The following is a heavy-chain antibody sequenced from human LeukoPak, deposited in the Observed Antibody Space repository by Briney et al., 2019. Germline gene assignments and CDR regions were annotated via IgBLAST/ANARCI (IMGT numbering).Heavy chain of an antibody. J-gene: IGHJ3*02. CDR2: INHSGST. CDR3: ARAPLNPTQWLVRGAFDI. V-gene: IGHV4-34*01. CDR1: GGSFSGYC. Sequence: SETLSLTCAVYGGSFSGYCWSWIRQPPGKGLEWIGVINHSGSTNYNPSLKSRVTISVDTSKNQFSLKLSSVTAADTAVYYCARAPLNPTQWLVRGAFDIWGQGTMVTVSS. D-gene: IGHD6-19*01.